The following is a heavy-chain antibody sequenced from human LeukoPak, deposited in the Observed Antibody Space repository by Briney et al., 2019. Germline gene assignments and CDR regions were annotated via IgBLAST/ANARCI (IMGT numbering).Heavy chain of an antibody. D-gene: IGHD3-10*02. Sequence: GGSLRLSCAASGFTFSSYDMHWVRQPTGKGLEWVSAIGTVGDTYYPGSVKGRFTISRENAKNSLYLQMNSLRAEDTAVYYCAELGITMIGGVWGKGTTVTISS. CDR3: AELGITMIGGV. J-gene: IGHJ6*04. V-gene: IGHV3-13*01. CDR2: IGTVGDT. CDR1: GFTFSSYD.